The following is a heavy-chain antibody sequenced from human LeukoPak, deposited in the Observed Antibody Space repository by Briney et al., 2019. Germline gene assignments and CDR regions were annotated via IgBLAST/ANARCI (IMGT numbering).Heavy chain of an antibody. D-gene: IGHD6-13*01. CDR1: GGSISRCGYY. CDR2: IYYSGST. V-gene: IGHV4-31*03. J-gene: IGHJ4*02. Sequence: SETLSLTCTVPGGSISRCGYYWTWIRQHPGKGLEWIGYIYYSGSTYYNPSLKSRVTISVDTSKNQFSLRLSSVTDADTAEYYCSRNTAALSLCTIWGQGTLVTVFS. CDR3: SRNTAALSLCTI.